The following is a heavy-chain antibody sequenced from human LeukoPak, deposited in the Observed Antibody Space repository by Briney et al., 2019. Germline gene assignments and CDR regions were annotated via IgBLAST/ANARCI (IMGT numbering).Heavy chain of an antibody. V-gene: IGHV3-7*01. CDR3: ASNSGSYPGWYFDL. CDR2: IKQDGSEK. D-gene: IGHD1-26*01. CDR1: GFTFSSYW. J-gene: IGHJ2*01. Sequence: GGSLRLSCAASGFTFSSYWMSWVRQAPGKGLEWVANIKQDGSEKYYVDSVKGRFTISRDNAKNSLYLQMNSLRAEDTAVYYCASNSGSYPGWYFDLWGRGTLVTVSS.